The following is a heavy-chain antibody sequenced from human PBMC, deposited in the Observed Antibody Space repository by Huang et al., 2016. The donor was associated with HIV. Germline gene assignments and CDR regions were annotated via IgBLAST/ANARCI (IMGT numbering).Heavy chain of an antibody. CDR1: SYVFTSYS. CDR2: ISPYKTNT. D-gene: IGHD3-9*01. Sequence: QGHLVQSGGEVKKPGASVKVSCRASSYVFTSYSITWVRQAPGQGLEWMGWISPYKTNTDYAQKIQGRVTMTADTYTSTAYMELRNLRFDDTAVYYCARVKILTGAFDIWGQGALVTVS. V-gene: IGHV1-18*01. J-gene: IGHJ3*02. CDR3: ARVKILTGAFDI.